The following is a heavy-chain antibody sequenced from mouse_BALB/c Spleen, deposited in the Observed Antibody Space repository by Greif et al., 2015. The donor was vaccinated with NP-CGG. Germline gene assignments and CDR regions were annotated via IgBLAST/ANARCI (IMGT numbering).Heavy chain of an antibody. CDR3: ARKDNRGYAMDY. V-gene: IGHV1-69*02. Sequence: VQLVESGAELVKPGASVKLSCKASGHTLTSYWMHWVKQRPGQGLEWIGEIDPSDSYTNYNQKFKGKATLTVDKSSSTAYMQLSSLTSEDSAVYYCARKDNRGYAMDYWGQGSSVTVSS. D-gene: IGHD1-3*01. CDR1: GHTLTSYW. J-gene: IGHJ4*01. CDR2: IDPSDSYT.